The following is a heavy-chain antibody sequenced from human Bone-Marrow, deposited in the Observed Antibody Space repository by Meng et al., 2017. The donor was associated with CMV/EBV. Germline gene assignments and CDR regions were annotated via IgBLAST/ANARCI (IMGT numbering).Heavy chain of an antibody. D-gene: IGHD3-22*01. CDR2: IWYDGSNK. CDR1: FTFSSYG. J-gene: IGHJ4*02. V-gene: IGHV3-33*06. CDR3: AKGDYYDSSGYLSFDC. Sequence: FTFSSYGMHWVRQAPGKGLEWVAVIWYDGSNKYYADSVKGRFTISRDNSKNTLYLQMNSLRAEDTAVYYCAKGDYYDSSGYLSFDCWGQGTLVTVSS.